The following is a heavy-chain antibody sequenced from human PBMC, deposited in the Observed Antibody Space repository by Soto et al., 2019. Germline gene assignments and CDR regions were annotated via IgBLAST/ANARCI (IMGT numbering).Heavy chain of an antibody. J-gene: IGHJ6*02. V-gene: IGHV3-30*18. CDR3: AKEAEVVVIGDYYYYYGMDV. CDR2: ISYDGSNK. Sequence: PGGSLRLSCAASGFTFSSYCMHWVRQAPGKGLEWVAVISYDGSNKYYADSVRGRFTISRDNSKNTLYLQMNSLRAEDTAVYYCAKEAEVVVIGDYYYYYGMDVWGQGTTVTVSS. CDR1: GFTFSSYC. D-gene: IGHD3-22*01.